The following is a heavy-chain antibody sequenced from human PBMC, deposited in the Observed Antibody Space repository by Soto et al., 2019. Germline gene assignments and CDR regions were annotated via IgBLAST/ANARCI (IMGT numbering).Heavy chain of an antibody. CDR3: ARGGVAARKGRWFDP. Sequence: PSETLSLTCAVSGYSISSGYYWGWIRQPPGKGLEWIGSIYHSGSTYYNPSLKSRVTISVDTSKNQFSLKVSSMTAADTAVYYCARGGVAARKGRWFDPWGQGTLVTVSS. J-gene: IGHJ5*02. D-gene: IGHD6-25*01. CDR1: GYSISSGYY. V-gene: IGHV4-38-2*01. CDR2: IYHSGST.